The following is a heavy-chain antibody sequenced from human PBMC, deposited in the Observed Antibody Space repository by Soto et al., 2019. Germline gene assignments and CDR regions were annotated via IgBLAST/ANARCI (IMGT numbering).Heavy chain of an antibody. CDR2: ISYDGSNK. V-gene: IGHV3-30*18. CDR1: GFTFSSYG. J-gene: IGHJ6*02. Sequence: QAGGSLRLSCAASGFTFSSYGMHWVRQAPGKGLEWVAVISYDGSNKYYADSVKGRFTISRDNSKNTLYLQMNSLRAEDTAVYYCAKDLSSSGWYRGHYYYGMDVWGQGTTVTVSS. CDR3: AKDLSSSGWYRGHYYYGMDV. D-gene: IGHD6-19*01.